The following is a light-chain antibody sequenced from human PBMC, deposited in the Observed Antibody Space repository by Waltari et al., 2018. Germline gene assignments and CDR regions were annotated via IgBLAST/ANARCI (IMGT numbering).Light chain of an antibody. Sequence: QSVLTQPPSVSAAPGQKVTISCSGSSSNIGNDYFSWYQQLPGTAPKLFIYENNKRPSGIPDRFSGSKSGTSATLGITGLQTGDEADYYCGTWDTSLSALIFGGGTKLTVL. V-gene: IGLV1-51*02. CDR3: GTWDTSLSALI. CDR1: SSNIGNDY. CDR2: ENN. J-gene: IGLJ2*01.